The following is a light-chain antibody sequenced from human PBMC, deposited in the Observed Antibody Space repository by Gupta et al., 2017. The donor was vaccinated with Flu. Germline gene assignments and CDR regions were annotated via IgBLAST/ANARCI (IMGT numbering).Light chain of an antibody. CDR3: NQSSRVPQT. CDR1: QSIGRS. V-gene: IGKV6-21*01. Sequence: EIVLTQSPDFQSVTPKETVTITCRASQSIGRSLHWDQQKPDQSPKLLIKYASQSFSGVPSRFRGSGSGTDFTLTINSLEAEDAATHYVNQSSRVPQTCGQGTKVEIK. CDR2: YAS. J-gene: IGKJ1*01.